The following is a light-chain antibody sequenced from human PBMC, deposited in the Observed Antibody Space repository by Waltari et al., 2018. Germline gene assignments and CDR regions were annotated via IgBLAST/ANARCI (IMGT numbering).Light chain of an antibody. Sequence: QSVLTQPPSASGTPGQRVILPCSGSTSNIGNNPVTWYQQLPGTAPKLLIYNDNQRPWGVPDRFAVSKSGPSASLAISGLQPDDEADYYCAARDDSLNVWVFGGGTKVTVL. CDR1: TSNIGNNP. CDR2: NDN. CDR3: AARDDSLNVWV. V-gene: IGLV1-44*01. J-gene: IGLJ3*02.